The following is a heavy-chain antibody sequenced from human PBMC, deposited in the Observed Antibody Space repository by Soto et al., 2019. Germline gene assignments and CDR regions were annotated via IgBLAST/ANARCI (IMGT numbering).Heavy chain of an antibody. CDR1: GFTFDDYA. Sequence: CLRLSFGASGFTFDDYAMHWVRQAPGKGLEWVSGISWNSGSIGYADSVKCRFTISRDNAKNSLYLQMNSLRAEDTALYYCAKGLLAAEFYYGMDVWGQGTTVTASS. CDR3: AKGLLAAEFYYGMDV. D-gene: IGHD3-3*02. J-gene: IGHJ6*02. V-gene: IGHV3-9*01. CDR2: ISWNSGSI.